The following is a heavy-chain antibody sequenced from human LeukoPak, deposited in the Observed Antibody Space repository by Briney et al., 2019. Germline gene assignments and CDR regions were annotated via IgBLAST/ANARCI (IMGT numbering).Heavy chain of an antibody. V-gene: IGHV4-38-2*01. CDR3: ARGAGYSYGNFDY. D-gene: IGHD5-18*01. Sequence: PSETLSLTCAVSGYSISSGYYWAWIRPPPGKGLEWIGTISHSGITYFNPSLKSRVTVSVDTSKNQFSLKLSSVTAADTAVYYCARGAGYSYGNFDYWGQGTLVTVYS. CDR1: GYSISSGYY. J-gene: IGHJ4*02. CDR2: ISHSGIT.